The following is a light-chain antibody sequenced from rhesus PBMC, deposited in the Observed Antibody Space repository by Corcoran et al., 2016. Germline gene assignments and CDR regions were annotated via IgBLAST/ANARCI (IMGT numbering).Light chain of an antibody. CDR2: SAY. V-gene: IGKV3-40*03. CDR1: ESVGSY. CDR3: QQYNDLWT. J-gene: IGKJ1*01. Sequence: EIVMTQSPATLSLSPGETATLSCRASESVGSYLAWYQQKPGQAPKLLVHSAYFRATGIPDRVRGSGSSTEFTRTISSLEPEDVGVYHCQQYNDLWTFGQGTKVEIK.